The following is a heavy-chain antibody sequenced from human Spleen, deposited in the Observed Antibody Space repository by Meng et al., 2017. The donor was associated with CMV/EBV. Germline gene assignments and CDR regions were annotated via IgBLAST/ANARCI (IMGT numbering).Heavy chain of an antibody. D-gene: IGHD2-15*01. CDR1: GYSVNDYQ. V-gene: IGHV1-2*02. CDR2: IDPNSGGT. J-gene: IGHJ4*02. Sequence: ASVKVSCEASGYSVNDYQINWVRQAPGQGLEWMGWIDPNSGGTNYAQKFQGRVIMTRDISTSTVYMELSNLRGDDRAVYYCARDGPHCSVGGCYFDFWGQGSLVTVSS. CDR3: ARDGPHCSVGGCYFDF.